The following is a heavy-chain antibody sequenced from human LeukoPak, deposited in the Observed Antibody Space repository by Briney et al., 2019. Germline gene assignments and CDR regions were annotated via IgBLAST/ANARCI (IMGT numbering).Heavy chain of an antibody. V-gene: IGHV3-33*01. CDR2: IWYDGSNK. D-gene: IGHD2-21*01. Sequence: GGSLRLSCAASGFTFSSYGMHWVRQAPGKGLEWVAVIWYDGSNKYYADSVKGRFTISRDNSKNTLYLQMNSLRAEDTAVYYCARVWGGDGYNYGMDVWGQGTTVTVSS. CDR3: ARVWGGDGYNYGMDV. CDR1: GFTFSSYG. J-gene: IGHJ6*02.